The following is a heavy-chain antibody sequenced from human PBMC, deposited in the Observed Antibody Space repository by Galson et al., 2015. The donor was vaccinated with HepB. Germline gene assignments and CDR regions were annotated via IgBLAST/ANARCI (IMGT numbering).Heavy chain of an antibody. V-gene: IGHV3-30*18. D-gene: IGHD4-23*01. Sequence: SLRLSCAASGFTFSSYGMHWVRQAPGKGLEWVAVISYDGSNKYYADSVKGRFTISRDNSKNTLYLQMNSLRAEDTAVYYCAKDFHDYGGNSAPPFDYWGQGTLVTVSS. CDR1: GFTFSSYG. J-gene: IGHJ4*02. CDR2: ISYDGSNK. CDR3: AKDFHDYGGNSAPPFDY.